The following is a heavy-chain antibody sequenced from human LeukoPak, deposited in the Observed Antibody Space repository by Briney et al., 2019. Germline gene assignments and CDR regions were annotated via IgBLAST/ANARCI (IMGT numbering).Heavy chain of an antibody. D-gene: IGHD2-15*01. Sequence: SETLSLTCTVSGGSISSGSYYWSWIRQPAGKGLEWIGRIYTSGSTNYNPSLKSRVTISVDTSKNQFSLRLSSVTAADTAVYYCARDRGYCSGGSCYADWFDPWGREPWSPSPQ. CDR2: IYTSGST. CDR1: GGSISSGSYY. J-gene: IGHJ5*02. V-gene: IGHV4-61*02. CDR3: ARDRGYCSGGSCYADWFDP.